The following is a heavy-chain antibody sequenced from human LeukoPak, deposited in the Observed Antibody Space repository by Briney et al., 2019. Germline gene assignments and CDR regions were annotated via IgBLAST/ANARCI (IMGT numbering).Heavy chain of an antibody. CDR3: ARGPYYYDSSGYRGMDY. CDR2: MNPNSGNT. D-gene: IGHD3-22*01. Sequence: ASVKVSCKASGYTFTSYDINWVRQATGQGLEWMGWMNPNSGNTGYAQKCQGRVTITRNTSISTAYMELSSLRSEDTAVYYCARGPYYYDSSGYRGMDYWGQGTLVTVSS. CDR1: GYTFTSYD. J-gene: IGHJ4*02. V-gene: IGHV1-8*03.